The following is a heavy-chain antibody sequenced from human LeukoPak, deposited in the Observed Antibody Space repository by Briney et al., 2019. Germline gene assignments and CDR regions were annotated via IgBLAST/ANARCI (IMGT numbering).Heavy chain of an antibody. CDR3: ARRRGYMDV. J-gene: IGHJ6*03. CDR2: ISSSGTTI. D-gene: IGHD5-12*01. V-gene: IGHV3-48*03. Sequence: GGSLRLSCAASGFTFSSYEMNWVRQAPGKGLEWVSYISSSGTTIYYAGSVKGRFTISRDNAKNSLYLQMNSLRAEDTAVYYCARRRGYMDVWGKGTTVTVSS. CDR1: GFTFSSYE.